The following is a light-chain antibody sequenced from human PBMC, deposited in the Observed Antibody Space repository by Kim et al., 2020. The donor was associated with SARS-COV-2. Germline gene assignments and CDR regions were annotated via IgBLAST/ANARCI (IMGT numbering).Light chain of an antibody. V-gene: IGKV1-5*03. Sequence: DIQVTQSPSILPASVGDTVTITCRASQSVQNWLAWYQQKPGQVPKLLIEKAFHLQSGVPGRFGGSVSGTEFTLTITTLQPDDFATYYCQQYHTHSTFGQGTKVDIK. CDR2: KAF. CDR1: QSVQNW. CDR3: QQYHTHST. J-gene: IGKJ1*01.